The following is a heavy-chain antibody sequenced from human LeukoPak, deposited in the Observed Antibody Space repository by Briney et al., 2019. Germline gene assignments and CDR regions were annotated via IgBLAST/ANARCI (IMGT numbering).Heavy chain of an antibody. J-gene: IGHJ4*02. V-gene: IGHV3-33*06. D-gene: IGHD1-26*01. Sequence: GRSLRLSCAASGFTFSSYGMHWVRQAPGKGLEWMAVIWYDGSNKYYADSVKGRFTISRDNSKNTLYLQMNSLRAEDTAVYYCAKDLGFRVGATAGGDYWGQGTLVTVSS. CDR3: AKDLGFRVGATAGGDY. CDR1: GFTFSSYG. CDR2: IWYDGSNK.